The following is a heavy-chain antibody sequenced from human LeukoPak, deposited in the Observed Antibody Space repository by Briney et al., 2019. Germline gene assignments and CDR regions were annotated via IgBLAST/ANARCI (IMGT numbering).Heavy chain of an antibody. CDR1: GFTFSNYA. J-gene: IGHJ4*02. Sequence: GGSLRLSCTASGFTFSNYAMNWVRQAPGKGLEWFSTIGGSGDSTYYADSVKARFTISRDNSKNTLYLQMNSLRAEDTAVYYCATRNSSGSTFDYWGQGTLVTVSS. CDR2: IGGSGDST. D-gene: IGHD3-22*01. CDR3: ATRNSSGSTFDY. V-gene: IGHV3-23*01.